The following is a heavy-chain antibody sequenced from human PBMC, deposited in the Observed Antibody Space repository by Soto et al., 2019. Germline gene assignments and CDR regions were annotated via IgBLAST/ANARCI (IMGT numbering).Heavy chain of an antibody. V-gene: IGHV4-59*01. CDR2: IYYSGST. Sequence: QVQLQESGPGLVKPSETLSLTCTVSGGSISSYYWSWIRQPPGKGLEWIGYIYYSGSTNYNPSLKSRVTISVDTSKNQFSLKLSSVTAADTAVYYCAREGYISSWALDYWGQGTLVTVSS. J-gene: IGHJ4*02. D-gene: IGHD6-13*01. CDR3: AREGYISSWALDY. CDR1: GGSISSYY.